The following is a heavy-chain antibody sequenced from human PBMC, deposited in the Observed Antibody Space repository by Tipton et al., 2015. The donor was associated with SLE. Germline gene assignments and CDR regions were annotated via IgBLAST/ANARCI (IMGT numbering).Heavy chain of an antibody. D-gene: IGHD4-17*01. V-gene: IGHV3-48*03. CDR3: AKDISYGDYGGFDY. J-gene: IGHJ4*02. CDR1: GFTFSSYE. CDR2: ISSSGSTI. Sequence: SLRLSCAASGFTFSSYEMNWVRQAPGKGLEWVSYISSSGSTIYYADSVKGRFTISRDNSKNSLYLQMNSLRAEDTALYYCAKDISYGDYGGFDYWGQGTLVTVSS.